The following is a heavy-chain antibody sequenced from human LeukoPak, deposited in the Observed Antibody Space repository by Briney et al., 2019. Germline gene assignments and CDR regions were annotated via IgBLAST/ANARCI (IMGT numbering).Heavy chain of an antibody. CDR3: ARHYSSGSDFDY. CDR1: GYSFTRYW. Sequence: GESLRISCKGSGYSFTRYWISWVRQMPGKGLEWMGRIDPGDSYTDYSPSFQGHVTISADKSISTAYLQWSSLKASDTAMYYCARHYSSGSDFDYWGQGTLVTVSS. V-gene: IGHV5-10-1*01. D-gene: IGHD6-19*01. J-gene: IGHJ4*02. CDR2: IDPGDSYT.